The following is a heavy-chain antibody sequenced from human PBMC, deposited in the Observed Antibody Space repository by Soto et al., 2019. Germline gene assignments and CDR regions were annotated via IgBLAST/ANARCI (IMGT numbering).Heavy chain of an antibody. CDR2: IIPIFGTA. V-gene: IGHV1-69*01. D-gene: IGHD6-13*01. CDR1: GGTFSSYA. CDR3: ARDRSPRYSSSWRSYYYYGMDV. Sequence: QVQLVQSGAEVKKPGSSVKVSCKASGGTFSSYAISWVRQAPGQGLEWMGGIIPIFGTANYAQKFQGRVTITADESTSTAYMELSSLRSEDTAVYYCARDRSPRYSSSWRSYYYYGMDVWGQGTTVTGSS. J-gene: IGHJ6*02.